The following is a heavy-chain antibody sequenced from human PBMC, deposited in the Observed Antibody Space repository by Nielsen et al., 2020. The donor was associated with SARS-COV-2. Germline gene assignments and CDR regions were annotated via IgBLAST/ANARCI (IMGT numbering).Heavy chain of an antibody. CDR2: IYPGDSDT. J-gene: IGHJ6*02. CDR1: GYTFSTYW. CDR3: AREGRDDSGTERRGMDV. V-gene: IGHV5-51*01. D-gene: IGHD3-10*01. Sequence: GESLKISCKTSGYTFSTYWIGWVRQMPGKGLEWMGIIYPGDSDTRYSPSFQGQVTISADESISTTYLQWRSLKASDTAMYYCAREGRDDSGTERRGMDVWGQGTTVTVSS.